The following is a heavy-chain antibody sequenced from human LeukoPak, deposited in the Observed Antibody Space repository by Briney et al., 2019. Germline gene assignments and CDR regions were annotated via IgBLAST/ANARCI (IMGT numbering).Heavy chain of an antibody. V-gene: IGHV4-39*07. D-gene: IGHD3-10*01. CDR2: IYYSGST. Sequence: SETLSLTCTVSGGSISSSSYYWGWIRQPPGKGLEWIGSIYYSGSTYYNPSLKSRVTISVDTSKNQFSLKLSSVTAADTAVYYCARHGPYVYDSGSYYIVGSYFDYWGQGTLVTVSS. J-gene: IGHJ4*02. CDR1: GGSISSSSYY. CDR3: ARHGPYVYDSGSYYIVGSYFDY.